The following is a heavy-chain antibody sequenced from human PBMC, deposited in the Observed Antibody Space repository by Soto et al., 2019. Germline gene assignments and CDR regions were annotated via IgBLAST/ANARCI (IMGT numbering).Heavy chain of an antibody. D-gene: IGHD6-19*01. Sequence: GASVKVSCKASVYTFTSYYMHWVRQAPGQGLEWMGIINPSGGSTSYAQKFQGRVTMTRDTSTSTVYMELSSLRSEDTAVYYCARDKETALYADSSGWYFDYWGQGTLVTVSS. V-gene: IGHV1-46*01. CDR2: INPSGGST. CDR3: ARDKETALYADSSGWYFDY. CDR1: VYTFTSYY. J-gene: IGHJ4*02.